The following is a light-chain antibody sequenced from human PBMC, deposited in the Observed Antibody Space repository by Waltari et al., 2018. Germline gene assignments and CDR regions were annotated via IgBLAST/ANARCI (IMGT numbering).Light chain of an antibody. CDR1: TLPKKY. CDR2: DDN. CDR3: YSTLGSDNHGAV. Sequence: SSELTQPPSVSVSPGQTARITCSGDTLPKKYVYWYHQKSGRAPVLVIYDDNKRPSGMSGRFSGSSSGTMAALTISGAQVEDEGDYYCYSTLGSDNHGAVFGGGTTLTVL. V-gene: IGLV3-10*01. J-gene: IGLJ3*02.